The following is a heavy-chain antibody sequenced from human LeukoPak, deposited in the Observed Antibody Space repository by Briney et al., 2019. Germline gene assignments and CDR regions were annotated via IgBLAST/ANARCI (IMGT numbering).Heavy chain of an antibody. J-gene: IGHJ6*03. CDR3: ASPSSGWYSYSYYMDV. CDR1: GFTFSSYA. D-gene: IGHD6-19*01. CDR2: ISGSGGST. V-gene: IGHV3-23*01. Sequence: GGSLRLSCAASGFTFSSYAMSWVRQAPGKGLEWVSAISGSGGSTYYADSVKGRFTISRDNSKNTLYLQMNSLRAEDTAVYYCASPSSGWYSYSYYMDVWGKGTTVTVSS.